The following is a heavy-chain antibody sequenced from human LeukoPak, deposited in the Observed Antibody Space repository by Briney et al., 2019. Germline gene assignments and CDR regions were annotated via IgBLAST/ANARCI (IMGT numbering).Heavy chain of an antibody. V-gene: IGHV1-2*02. CDR1: GYTFTGYY. CDR3: ARDPEPEYGMDV. CDR2: INPNSGGT. J-gene: IGHJ6*02. Sequence: ASVKVSCKASGYTFTGYYMHWVRQAPGQGLEWMGWINPNSGGTNYAQKFQGRVTMTRDTSISTAYMELSRLRSDDTAVYYCARDPEPEYGMDVWGQGTTVTVSS.